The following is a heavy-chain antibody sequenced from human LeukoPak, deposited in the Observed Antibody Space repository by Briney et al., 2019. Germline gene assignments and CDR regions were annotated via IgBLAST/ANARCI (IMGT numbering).Heavy chain of an antibody. CDR1: GGTFSSYA. D-gene: IGHD3-22*01. J-gene: IGHJ6*02. CDR2: IIPILGIA. Sequence: GSSVKVSCKASGGTFSSYAISWVRQAPGQGLEWMGRIIPILGIANYAQKFQGRVTITADKSTSTAYMELSSLRSEDTAVYYCARTLYYYDSSGYNDYYYGMDVWGQGTTVTVSS. V-gene: IGHV1-69*04. CDR3: ARTLYYYDSSGYNDYYYGMDV.